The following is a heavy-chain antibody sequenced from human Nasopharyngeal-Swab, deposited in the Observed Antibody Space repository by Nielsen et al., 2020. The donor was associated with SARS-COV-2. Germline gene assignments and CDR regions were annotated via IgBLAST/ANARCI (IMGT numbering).Heavy chain of an antibody. CDR3: ARDLSPGYYYYYMDV. CDR2: IIPIFGTA. CDR1: GYTFTSYY. Sequence: SVKVSCKASGYTFTSYYMHWVRQAPGQGLEWMGGIIPIFGTANYAQKFQGRVTITADESTSTAYMELSSLRSEDTAVYYCARDLSPGYYYYYMDVWGKGTTVTVSS. V-gene: IGHV1-69*13. J-gene: IGHJ6*03. D-gene: IGHD3-10*01.